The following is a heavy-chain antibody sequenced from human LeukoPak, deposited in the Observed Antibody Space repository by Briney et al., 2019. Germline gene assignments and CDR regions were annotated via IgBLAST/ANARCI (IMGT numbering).Heavy chain of an antibody. J-gene: IGHJ4*02. CDR1: GFTFSSYG. V-gene: IGHV3-23*01. CDR3: AKESTLTTAYFDY. D-gene: IGHD4-17*01. Sequence: GGSLRLSCAASGFTFSSYGMNWVRQAPGKGLEWVSAITDSGTTYYADSVKGRFTISRDNSRSTLYLQVNSLSAEDTALYYCAKESTLTTAYFDYWGQGTLVTVSS. CDR2: ITDSGTT.